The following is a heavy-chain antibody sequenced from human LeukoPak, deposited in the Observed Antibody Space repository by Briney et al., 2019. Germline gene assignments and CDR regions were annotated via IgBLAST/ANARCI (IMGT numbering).Heavy chain of an antibody. D-gene: IGHD6-19*01. Sequence: SVKVSCKASGGTFSSYAISWVRQAPGQGLEWMGRIIPIFGTANYAQKFQGRVTITTDESTSTAYMELSSLRSEDTAVYYCARLRGGQWPNRFDPWGQGTLVTVSS. J-gene: IGHJ5*02. CDR1: GGTFSSYA. CDR2: IIPIFGTA. CDR3: ARLRGGQWPNRFDP. V-gene: IGHV1-69*05.